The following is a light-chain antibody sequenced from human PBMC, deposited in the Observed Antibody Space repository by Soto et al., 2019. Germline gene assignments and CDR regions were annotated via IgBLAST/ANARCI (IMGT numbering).Light chain of an antibody. Sequence: QSVLTQPPSASGTPGQRVTISCSGSSSNIGSNYVYWYQQLPGTAPKLLIYRNNQRPSGVPDRSSGSKSGTSASLAISGLRSEDEADYYCAAWDDSLSGTVFGTGTKV. V-gene: IGLV1-47*01. CDR1: SSNIGSNY. CDR2: RNN. J-gene: IGLJ1*01. CDR3: AAWDDSLSGTV.